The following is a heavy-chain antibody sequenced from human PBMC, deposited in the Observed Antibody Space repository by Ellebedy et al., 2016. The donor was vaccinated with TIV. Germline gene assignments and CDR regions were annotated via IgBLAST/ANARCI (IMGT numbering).Heavy chain of an antibody. D-gene: IGHD6-19*01. V-gene: IGHV3-23*01. Sequence: GESLKISCVGSGFTFRGYAMSWVRQVPGKGLEWVSAIGAGGAGTHYADSVKGRFTISRDDSKNTLYLQMNSLRAEDTAVYYCVRPGITVAGTRFFDPWGQGTLVTVSS. CDR2: IGAGGAGT. CDR1: GFTFRGYA. J-gene: IGHJ5*02. CDR3: VRPGITVAGTRFFDP.